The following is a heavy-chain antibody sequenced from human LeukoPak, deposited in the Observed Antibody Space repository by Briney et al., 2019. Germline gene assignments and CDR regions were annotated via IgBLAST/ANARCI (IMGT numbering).Heavy chain of an antibody. J-gene: IGHJ6*04. Sequence: GASVKVSCKASGGTFSGYAISWVRQAPGQGLEWMGGIIPIFGTADYAQKFQGRVTITADKSTSTAYMELSSLRSEDTAVYYCARDRCSSTSCWFRHYYYGMDVWGKGTTVTVSS. V-gene: IGHV1-69*06. CDR2: IIPIFGTA. CDR1: GGTFSGYA. CDR3: ARDRCSSTSCWFRHYYYGMDV. D-gene: IGHD2-2*01.